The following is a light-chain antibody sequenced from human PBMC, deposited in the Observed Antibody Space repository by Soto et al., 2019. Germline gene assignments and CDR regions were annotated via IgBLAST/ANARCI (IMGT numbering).Light chain of an antibody. Sequence: DIQMTQSPSSLPASVGDRVTITCRANQSIGNSLTWYQQKPGQAPKLLIYSTSTLQSGVTSRFSVSGSGTDFTLTISSLRTEDFATYYCQQTYGPPLTFGGGTKVEIK. CDR3: QQTYGPPLT. J-gene: IGKJ4*01. CDR2: STS. V-gene: IGKV1-39*01. CDR1: QSIGNS.